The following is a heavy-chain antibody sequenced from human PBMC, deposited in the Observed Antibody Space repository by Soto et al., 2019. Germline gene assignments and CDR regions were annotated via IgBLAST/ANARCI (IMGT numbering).Heavy chain of an antibody. V-gene: IGHV1-24*01. CDR1: GYTLTELS. CDR2: FDPEDGET. J-gene: IGHJ4*02. CDR3: AIWRFGSGSYLTFDY. Sequence: ASVKVSCKVSGYTLTELSMHWVRQAPGKGLEWMGGFDPEDGETIYAQKFQGRVTMTEDTSTDTAYMELSSLRSEDTAVYYCAIWRFGSGSYLTFDYWGQGTLVTVSS. D-gene: IGHD1-26*01.